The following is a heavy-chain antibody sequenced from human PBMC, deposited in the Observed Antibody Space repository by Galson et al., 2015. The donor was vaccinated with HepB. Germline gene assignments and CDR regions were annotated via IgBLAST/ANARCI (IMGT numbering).Heavy chain of an antibody. CDR1: GFTFSNYA. D-gene: IGHD3-3*01. Sequence: SLRLSCAASGFTFSNYAMSWVRQAPGKGLEWVPSISSTSDSTFYADSVKGRFTISRDNSKDTLFLQMSSLRAEDTAIYYCAKDVRSRYYSLWDSWGQGTLVTVSS. V-gene: IGHV3-23*01. CDR3: AKDVRSRYYSLWDS. J-gene: IGHJ4*02. CDR2: ISSTSDST.